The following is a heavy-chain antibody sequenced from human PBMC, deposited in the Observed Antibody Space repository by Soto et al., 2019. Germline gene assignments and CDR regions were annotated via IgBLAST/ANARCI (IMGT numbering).Heavy chain of an antibody. D-gene: IGHD6-13*01. V-gene: IGHV4-4*02. CDR1: CGSISSDNW. J-gene: IGHJ4*02. Sequence: KPSETLSLTCAVSCGSISSDNWWSWVRQPPGKGLEWIGQIYHSGRTIYNPSLKSRVTISVDKSKNQFSLKVNSVTAADTAVYYCARGVLIAAAGGFDYWGQGTLVTVSS. CDR3: ARGVLIAAAGGFDY. CDR2: IYHSGRT.